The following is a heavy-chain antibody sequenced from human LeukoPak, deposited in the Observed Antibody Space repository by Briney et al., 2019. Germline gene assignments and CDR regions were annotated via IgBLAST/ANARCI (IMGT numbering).Heavy chain of an antibody. D-gene: IGHD1-1*01. Sequence: ASVKVSCKASGYTFTGYYMHWVRQAPGRGLEWMGWINPNSGGTNYAQKFQGRVTMTRDTSISTAYMELSRLRSDDTAVYYCARSPDERNWFDPWGQGTLVTVSS. CDR1: GYTFTGYY. CDR3: ARSPDERNWFDP. J-gene: IGHJ5*02. CDR2: INPNSGGT. V-gene: IGHV1-2*02.